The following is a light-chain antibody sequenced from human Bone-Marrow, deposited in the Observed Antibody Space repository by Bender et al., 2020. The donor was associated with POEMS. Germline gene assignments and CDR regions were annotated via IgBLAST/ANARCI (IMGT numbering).Light chain of an antibody. CDR2: DVT. J-gene: IGLJ2*01. Sequence: QSALTQPASVSGSPGQSITISCTGSSSDIGIYNHVSWYQQHPGKAPRLMIYDVTTRPSGVSNRFSGSKSGNTASLTISGLQAEDEADYHCASFTSDSTLVAFGGGTKLTVL. V-gene: IGLV2-14*01. CDR1: SSDIGIYNH. CDR3: ASFTSDSTLVA.